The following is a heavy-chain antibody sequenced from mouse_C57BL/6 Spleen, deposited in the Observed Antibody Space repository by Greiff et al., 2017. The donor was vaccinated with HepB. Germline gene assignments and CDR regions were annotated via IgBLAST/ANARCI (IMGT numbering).Heavy chain of an antibody. CDR3: ARLGIYYGNSWFAY. Sequence: QVQLQQSGPELVKPGASVKLSCKASGYTFTSYDINWVKQRPGQGLEWIGWIYPRDGSTKYNEKFKGKATLTVDTSSSTAYMELHSLTSEDSAVYFCARLGIYYGNSWFAYWGQGTLVTVSA. V-gene: IGHV1-85*01. CDR2: IYPRDGST. J-gene: IGHJ3*01. D-gene: IGHD2-1*01. CDR1: GYTFTSYD.